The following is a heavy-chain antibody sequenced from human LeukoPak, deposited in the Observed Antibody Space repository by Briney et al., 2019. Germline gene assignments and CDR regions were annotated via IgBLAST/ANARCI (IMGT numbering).Heavy chain of an antibody. CDR3: TRVGTTWFHS. Sequence: PGGSLRLPCAASGFTFSDAWMSWVRQAPGKGLEWVGRIKSQTGGGTTDYAAPVKGRFSISRDDSKNTLYLQMNSLKTEDTAVYYCTRVGTTWFHSWGQGTLVTVSS. CDR2: IKSQTGGGTT. D-gene: IGHD1-26*01. J-gene: IGHJ5*01. V-gene: IGHV3-15*01. CDR1: GFTFSDAW.